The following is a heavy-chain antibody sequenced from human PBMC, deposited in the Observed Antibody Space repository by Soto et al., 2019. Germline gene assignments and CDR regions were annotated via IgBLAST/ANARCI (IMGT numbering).Heavy chain of an antibody. Sequence: PSETLSLTCTVSGGSISSYYWSWIRQPPGKGLEWIGYIYYSGSTNYNPSLKSRVTISVDTSKNQFSLKLSSVTAADTAVYYCARALHYYDSSGNQVDAFDIWGQGTMVTVSS. CDR2: IYYSGST. D-gene: IGHD3-22*01. J-gene: IGHJ3*02. CDR1: GGSISSYY. CDR3: ARALHYYDSSGNQVDAFDI. V-gene: IGHV4-59*01.